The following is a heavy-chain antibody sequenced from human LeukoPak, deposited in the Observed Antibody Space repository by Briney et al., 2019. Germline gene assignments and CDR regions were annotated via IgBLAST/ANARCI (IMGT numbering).Heavy chain of an antibody. CDR3: ARGVRLDAFDI. CDR2: IYYSGST. V-gene: IGHV4-59*01. Sequence: PSETLSLTCTVSGGSISSYYWSWIWQPPGKGLEWIGYIYYSGSTNYNPSLKSRVTISVDTSKNQFSLKLSSVTAADTAVYYCARGVRLDAFDIWGQGTMVTVSS. CDR1: GGSISSYY. D-gene: IGHD5-12*01. J-gene: IGHJ3*02.